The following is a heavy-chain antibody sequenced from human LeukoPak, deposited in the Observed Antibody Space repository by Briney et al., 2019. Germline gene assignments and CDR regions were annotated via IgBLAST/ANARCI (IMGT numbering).Heavy chain of an antibody. Sequence: GESLKISCKGSGYSFTSYLIGWVRQMPGKVLECMWIIYPGDSDSRYSPSFQGQVTISADKSISTAYLQWSSLKASDTAMYYCAGAAAGNWFDPWGQGTLVTVSS. CDR1: GYSFTSYL. CDR3: AGAAAGNWFDP. J-gene: IGHJ5*02. CDR2: IYPGDSDS. V-gene: IGHV5-51*01. D-gene: IGHD6-13*01.